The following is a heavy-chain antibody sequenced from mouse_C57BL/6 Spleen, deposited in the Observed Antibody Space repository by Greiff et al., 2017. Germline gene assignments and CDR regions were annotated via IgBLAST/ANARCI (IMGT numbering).Heavy chain of an antibody. CDR2: IYPGSGNT. CDR1: GYTFTDYY. D-gene: IGHD2-5*01. CDR3: ARDSNGAIDY. J-gene: IGHJ4*01. Sequence: VQLQQSGAELVRPGASVKLSCKASGYTFTDYYINWVKQRPGQGLEWIARIYPGSGNTYYNEKFKGKATLTAEKSSSTAYMQLSSLTSEDSAVYFCARDSNGAIDYWGQGTSVTVSS. V-gene: IGHV1-76*01.